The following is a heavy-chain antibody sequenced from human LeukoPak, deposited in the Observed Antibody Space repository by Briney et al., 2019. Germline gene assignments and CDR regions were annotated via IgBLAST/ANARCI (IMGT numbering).Heavy chain of an antibody. J-gene: IGHJ4*02. V-gene: IGHV4-39*01. CDR3: ARRSDLGGFFAS. Sequence: PSETLSLTCTVSGGLITKSPFYWGWIRQTPGKGLEWISNTFYSGVTYYNPSLKTPVTISVDTSNNQFSLTLSSVTAADTAVYFCARRSDLGGFFASCGQGILVTVSA. CDR2: TFYSGVT. D-gene: IGHD4-23*01. CDR1: GGLITKSPFY.